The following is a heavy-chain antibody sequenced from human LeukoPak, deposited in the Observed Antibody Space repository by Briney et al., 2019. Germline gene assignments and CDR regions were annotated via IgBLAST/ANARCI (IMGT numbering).Heavy chain of an antibody. Sequence: ASVKVSCKASGYTFTGYYMHWVRQAPGQGLEWMGWINPNSGGTNYAQKFQGRVTMTRDTSISTAYMELSRLRSDDTAVYYCARVNSSSWHWWAHGWFDPWGQGTLVTVSS. D-gene: IGHD6-13*01. V-gene: IGHV1-2*02. CDR2: INPNSGGT. CDR1: GYTFTGYY. CDR3: ARVNSSSWHWWAHGWFDP. J-gene: IGHJ5*02.